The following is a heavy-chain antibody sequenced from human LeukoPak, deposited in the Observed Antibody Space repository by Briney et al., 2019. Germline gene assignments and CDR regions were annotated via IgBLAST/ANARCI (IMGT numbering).Heavy chain of an antibody. J-gene: IGHJ6*02. CDR2: IYYSAST. Sequence: TLSLTCTVSGGSISSGGYYWSWIRQHPGKGLEWIGYIYYSASTYYDPFLKSRATISVDTSKNQCYLKLSSVTAADTAVYCCASSITTPIYYYYGMDVWGQGTTVTVSS. D-gene: IGHD3-3*01. CDR1: GGSISSGGYY. CDR3: ASSITTPIYYYYGMDV. V-gene: IGHV4-31*03.